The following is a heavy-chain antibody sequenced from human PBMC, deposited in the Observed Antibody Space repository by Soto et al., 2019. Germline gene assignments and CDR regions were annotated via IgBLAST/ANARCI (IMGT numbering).Heavy chain of an antibody. CDR3: AKGEVVVAATVDY. V-gene: IGHV3-23*01. CDR2: ISGSGGST. D-gene: IGHD2-15*01. J-gene: IGHJ4*02. Sequence: EVQLLESGGGLVQPGGSLRLSCAASGFTFSSYAMSWVRQAPGKGLEWVSAISGSGGSTYYADSVQGRFTISKDNSTNTLYLHMNSLRAEDTAVYYCAKGEVVVAATVDYWGQGTLVTVSS. CDR1: GFTFSSYA.